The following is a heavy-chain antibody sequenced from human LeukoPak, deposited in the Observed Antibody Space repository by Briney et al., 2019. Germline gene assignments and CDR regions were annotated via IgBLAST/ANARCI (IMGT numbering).Heavy chain of an antibody. CDR1: GYTFSDYG. Sequence: ASVKVSCKASGYTFSDYGISWVRQAPGQGLEWMGWISGYNGNTNYAQKLQGRVTMTTDTSTRTAYMELRSLKPDDTAVYYCGRSREGLYSGSSLDYWGQGTLVTVSA. CDR2: ISGYNGNT. J-gene: IGHJ4*02. V-gene: IGHV1-18*01. CDR3: GRSREGLYSGSSLDY. D-gene: IGHD1-26*01.